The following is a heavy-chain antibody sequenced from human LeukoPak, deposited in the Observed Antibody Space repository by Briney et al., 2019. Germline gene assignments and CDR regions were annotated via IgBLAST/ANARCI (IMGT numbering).Heavy chain of an antibody. D-gene: IGHD2-15*01. V-gene: IGHV3-30*18. J-gene: IGHJ6*02. CDR2: ISYDGSNK. CDR3: AKEIAVDCGGSCYSNPYYYYYGMDV. Sequence: GSLRLSCAASGFTFSSYGMHWVRQAPGKGLGWVAVISYDGSNKYYADSVKGRFTISRDNSKNTLYLQMNSLRAEDTAVYYCAKEIAVDCGGSCYSNPYYYYYGMDVWGQGTTVTVSS. CDR1: GFTFSSYG.